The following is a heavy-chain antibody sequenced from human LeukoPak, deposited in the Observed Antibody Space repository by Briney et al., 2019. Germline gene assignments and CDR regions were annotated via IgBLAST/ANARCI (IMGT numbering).Heavy chain of an antibody. J-gene: IGHJ4*02. CDR1: GFIFNDYA. CDR2: IAYDGNNK. Sequence: GGSLRLSCAASGFIFNDYAMHWVRQAPGKGLEWVAVIAYDGNNKYYADSVKGRFTISRDYSKNTMYLQVNSLRAEDTAVYYCARDYSPAAIAGDYYFDYWGQGTLVTVSS. V-gene: IGHV3-30-3*01. CDR3: ARDYSPAAIAGDYYFDY. D-gene: IGHD2-2*01.